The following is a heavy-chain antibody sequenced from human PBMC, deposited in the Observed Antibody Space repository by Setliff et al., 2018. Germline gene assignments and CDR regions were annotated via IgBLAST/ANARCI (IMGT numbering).Heavy chain of an antibody. CDR2: ISAYNGNT. Sequence: ASVKVSCKASGYTFTSYGISWVRQAPGQGLEWMGWISAYNGNTNYAQKLQGRVTMTTDESTSTAYMELSSLRSEDTAVYYCARELLDGYDAFDIWGQGTMVTV. CDR3: ARELLDGYDAFDI. V-gene: IGHV1-18*01. J-gene: IGHJ3*02. D-gene: IGHD3-10*01. CDR1: GYTFTSYG.